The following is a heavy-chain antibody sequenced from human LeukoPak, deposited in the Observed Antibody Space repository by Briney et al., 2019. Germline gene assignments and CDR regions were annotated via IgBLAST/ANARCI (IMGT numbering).Heavy chain of an antibody. D-gene: IGHD3-22*01. CDR2: IYHSGST. Sequence: SETLSLTCAVSGGSISSSNWWSWVRQPPGKGLEWIGEIYHSGSTNYNPSLKSRVTISVDKSKNQFSLKLSSVTAADTAVYYCASFHYYDSSGYLAAFDIWGQGTMVTVSS. V-gene: IGHV4-4*02. J-gene: IGHJ3*02. CDR3: ASFHYYDSSGYLAAFDI. CDR1: GGSISSSNW.